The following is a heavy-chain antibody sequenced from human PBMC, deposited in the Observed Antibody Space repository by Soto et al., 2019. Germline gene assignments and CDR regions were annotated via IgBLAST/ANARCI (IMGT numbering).Heavy chain of an antibody. CDR2: MNPSNGNT. D-gene: IGHD1-26*01. Sequence: ASVKVSCKASGYTFTNYDINWVRQATGQGLEWMGWMNPSNGNTGYAQKFQGRVTMTRDTSISAAYMELSSLTSADTAVYHCARFVRHQLPTIDYWGQGALVTVS. V-gene: IGHV1-8*01. J-gene: IGHJ4*02. CDR3: ARFVRHQLPTIDY. CDR1: GYTFTNYD.